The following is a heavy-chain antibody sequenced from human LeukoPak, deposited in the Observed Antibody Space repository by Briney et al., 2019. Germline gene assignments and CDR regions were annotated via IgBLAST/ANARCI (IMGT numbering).Heavy chain of an antibody. D-gene: IGHD6-6*01. V-gene: IGHV3-21*01. CDR1: GFTFSSYS. Sequence: PGGSLSLSCAASGFTFSSYSMNWVRQAPGKGLEWVSSISSSSSYIYYADSVRGRFTISRDNAKNSLYLQMNSLRAEDTAVYYCARPSSIAALDYWGQGTLVTVSS. CDR2: ISSSSSYI. J-gene: IGHJ4*02. CDR3: ARPSSIAALDY.